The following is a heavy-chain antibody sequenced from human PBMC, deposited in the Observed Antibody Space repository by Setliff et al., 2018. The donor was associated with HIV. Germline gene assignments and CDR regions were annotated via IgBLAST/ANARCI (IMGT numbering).Heavy chain of an antibody. CDR1: GFTFSTSW. J-gene: IGHJ4*02. V-gene: IGHV3-7*03. Sequence: GGSLRLSCAASGFTFSTSWMGWVRQAPGKGLEWVANTKPDEGEKFYVDSVRGRFTISRDNAKNPLYLQMNSLKTEDTAVYYCARDFGGPLVIPAHWGQGTLVTVSS. CDR3: ARDFGGPLVIPAH. CDR2: TKPDEGEK. D-gene: IGHD3-16*02.